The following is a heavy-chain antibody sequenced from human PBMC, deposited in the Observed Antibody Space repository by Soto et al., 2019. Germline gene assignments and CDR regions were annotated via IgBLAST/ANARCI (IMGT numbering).Heavy chain of an antibody. V-gene: IGHV1-2*02. Sequence: ASVKVSCKASGYTFIDYYMHWVRQAPGQGFEWMGGISPRSGGTNYAQKFQGRVTMTWDTSLSTAYMELSSLISEDTAVYYCARPPGYISDWYYFDLWGQGTLVTVSS. CDR3: ARPPGYISDWYYFDL. CDR2: ISPRSGGT. CDR1: GYTFIDYY. J-gene: IGHJ4*02. D-gene: IGHD3-9*01.